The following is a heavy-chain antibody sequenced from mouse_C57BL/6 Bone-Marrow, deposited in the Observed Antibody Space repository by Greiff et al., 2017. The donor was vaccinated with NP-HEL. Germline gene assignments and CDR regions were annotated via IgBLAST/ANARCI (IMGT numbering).Heavy chain of an antibody. Sequence: VQLQESGPGLVAPSQSLSITCTVSGFSLTSYAISWVRQPPGKGLEWLGVIWTGGGTNYNSALKSRLSLSKDNTNSQVFLRINSLQNDDTAYYYCAGYYDYRYFDDWGTGTTVTVSS. CDR3: AGYYDYRYFDD. CDR2: IWTGGGT. D-gene: IGHD2-4*01. V-gene: IGHV2-9-1*01. CDR1: GFSLTSYA. J-gene: IGHJ1*03.